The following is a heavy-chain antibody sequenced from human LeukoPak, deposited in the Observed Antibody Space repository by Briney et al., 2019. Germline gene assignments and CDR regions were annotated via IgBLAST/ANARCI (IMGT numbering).Heavy chain of an antibody. J-gene: IGHJ6*03. Sequence: PSETLSLTCTVSGGSISSHYWSWIRQPPGKGLEWIGYIYCSGSTNYNPSLKSRVTISVDTSKNQFSLKLSSVTAADTAVYYCAGVPAAEYTRHYYYYYYYMDVWGKGTTVTVSS. CDR2: IYCSGST. CDR3: AGVPAAEYTRHYYYYYYYMDV. D-gene: IGHD2-2*01. V-gene: IGHV4-59*11. CDR1: GGSISSHY.